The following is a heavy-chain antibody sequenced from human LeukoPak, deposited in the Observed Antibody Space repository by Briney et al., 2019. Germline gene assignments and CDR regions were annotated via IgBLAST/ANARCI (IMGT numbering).Heavy chain of an antibody. Sequence: SVKVSCKASGGTFSSYAISWVRQAPGQGLEWMGGIIPIFGTADYAQKFQGRVTITADESTNTAYMELSSLRSEDTAVYYCARLPLRSIAVGYYGMDVWGQGTTVTVSS. V-gene: IGHV1-69*13. CDR3: ARLPLRSIAVGYYGMDV. J-gene: IGHJ6*02. CDR2: IIPIFGTA. D-gene: IGHD6-6*01. CDR1: GGTFSSYA.